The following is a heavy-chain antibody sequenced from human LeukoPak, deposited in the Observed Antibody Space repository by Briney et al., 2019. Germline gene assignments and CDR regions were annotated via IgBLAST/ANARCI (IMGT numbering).Heavy chain of an antibody. CDR2: ISSSSIYI. Sequence: PGGSLRLSCAASGFTFSSYSMNWVRQAPGKGLEWVSSISSSSIYIYYADSVKGRFTISRDNAKNSLYLQMNSLRAADTAVYYCSGYYGMDVWGKGTTVTVSS. V-gene: IGHV3-21*01. J-gene: IGHJ6*04. CDR1: GFTFSSYS. CDR3: SGYYGMDV.